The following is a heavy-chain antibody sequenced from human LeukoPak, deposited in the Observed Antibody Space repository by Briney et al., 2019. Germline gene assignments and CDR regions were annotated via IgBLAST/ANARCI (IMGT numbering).Heavy chain of an antibody. CDR2: ISYDGSNK. D-gene: IGHD3-10*01. J-gene: IGHJ4*02. Sequence: GRSLRLSCAASGFTFSSYGMHWVRQAPGKGLEWVAVISYDGSNKYYADSMKGRFTISRDNSENTLYLQMNSLRAEDTAVYYCAKTTTLVRGPFDYWGQGTLVTVSS. CDR3: AKTTTLVRGPFDY. CDR1: GFTFSSYG. V-gene: IGHV3-30*18.